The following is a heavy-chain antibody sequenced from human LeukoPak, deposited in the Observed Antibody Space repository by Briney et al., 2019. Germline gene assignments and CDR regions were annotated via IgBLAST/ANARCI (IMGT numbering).Heavy chain of an antibody. CDR3: ARDPTPPHIVVVPAAHEGDY. CDR2: IYYTGST. D-gene: IGHD2-2*01. CDR1: GDSISGSSYY. V-gene: IGHV4-39*07. Sequence: SETLSLTCTVSGDSISGSSYYWGWIRQPPGTGLEWIGSIYYTGSTYYNPSLKSRVTISVDTSKNQFSLKLSSVTAADTAVYYCARDPTPPHIVVVPAAHEGDYWGQGTLVTVSS. J-gene: IGHJ4*02.